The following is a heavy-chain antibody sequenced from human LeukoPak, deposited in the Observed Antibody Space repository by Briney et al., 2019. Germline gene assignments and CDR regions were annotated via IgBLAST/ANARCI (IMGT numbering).Heavy chain of an antibody. V-gene: IGHV3-53*01. J-gene: IGHJ4*02. D-gene: IGHD5-24*01. Sequence: GGSLRLSCAASGFTVSSNYMSWVRQAPGKGLEWVSVIYSGGSTYYADSVKGRFTISRDNSKNTLYLQMDSLRAEDTAVYYCARGRSEGDGYNRISHFYYWGQGTLVTVSS. CDR1: GFTVSSNY. CDR2: IYSGGST. CDR3: ARGRSEGDGYNRISHFYY.